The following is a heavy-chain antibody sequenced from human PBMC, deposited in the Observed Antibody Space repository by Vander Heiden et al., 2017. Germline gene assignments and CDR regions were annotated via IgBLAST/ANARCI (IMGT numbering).Heavy chain of an antibody. Sequence: EVQLSESGGGLVQPGGSVRLACAASGFTFSSYAIIWVSQAPGKGLGWVSAISGSGGSTYYADSVKGRFTISRDNSKNTLYLQMNSLRAEDTAVYYCAKGGYYYDSSGYYYWGQGTLVTVSS. V-gene: IGHV3-23*01. CDR3: AKGGYYYDSSGYYY. J-gene: IGHJ4*02. D-gene: IGHD3-22*01. CDR2: ISGSGGST. CDR1: GFTFSSYA.